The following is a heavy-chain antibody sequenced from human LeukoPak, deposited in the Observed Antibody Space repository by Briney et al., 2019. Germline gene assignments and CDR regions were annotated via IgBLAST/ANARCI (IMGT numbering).Heavy chain of an antibody. J-gene: IGHJ4*02. V-gene: IGHV3-30*04. D-gene: IGHD1-26*01. CDR3: AREAIVGATWGYFDY. Sequence: PGGSLRLSCVASGFTFSSYAMHWVRQAPGKGLEWVTVISYDGSNKYYADSVKGRFTISRDNSKNTLYLQMNSLRAEDTAVYYCAREAIVGATWGYFDYWGQGTLVTVSS. CDR1: GFTFSSYA. CDR2: ISYDGSNK.